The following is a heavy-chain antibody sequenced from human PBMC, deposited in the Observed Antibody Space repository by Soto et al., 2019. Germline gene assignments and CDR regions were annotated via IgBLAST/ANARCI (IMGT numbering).Heavy chain of an antibody. J-gene: IGHJ4*02. Sequence: QVQLQESGPGLVKPSETLSLTCTVSGGSINNYYWSWIRQPPGKGLEWIGYIYYSGSTSYNPSLKSRVTILVDTSNNQFSLKLDSVTAADTAVYFCARGGWSLDSWGQGTLVSVSP. CDR3: ARGGWSLDS. CDR1: GGSINNYY. D-gene: IGHD6-19*01. V-gene: IGHV4-59*12. CDR2: IYYSGST.